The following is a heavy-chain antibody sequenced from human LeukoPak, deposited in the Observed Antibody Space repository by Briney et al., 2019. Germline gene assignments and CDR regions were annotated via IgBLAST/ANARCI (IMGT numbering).Heavy chain of an antibody. CDR2: IYYSGST. Sequence: SETLSLTCTVSGGSISSYYWSWIRQPPGKGLEWIGYIYYSGSTNYNPSLKSRVTISVDTSKNQFSLKLSSLTAADTAVYYCAREPVGYYYDSSGSPGAFGYFDYWGQGTLVTVSS. CDR1: GGSISSYY. D-gene: IGHD3-22*01. J-gene: IGHJ4*02. CDR3: AREPVGYYYDSSGSPGAFGYFDY. V-gene: IGHV4-59*01.